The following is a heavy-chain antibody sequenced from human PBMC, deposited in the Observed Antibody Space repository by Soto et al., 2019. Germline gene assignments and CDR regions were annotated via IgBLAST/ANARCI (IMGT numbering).Heavy chain of an antibody. CDR3: AHRHELSGFDI. Sequence: QITLKESGPTLVKPTQTLTLTCTFSGFSLNTRAVGVGWIRQAPGKALEWLALINWNDDERYSTSLKDRLTITKDTSKNPVVLTITNIGPVDTATYYCAHRHELSGFDILGQGTAVTVSS. CDR2: INWNDDE. J-gene: IGHJ3*02. CDR1: GFSLNTRAVG. D-gene: IGHD1-26*01. V-gene: IGHV2-5*01.